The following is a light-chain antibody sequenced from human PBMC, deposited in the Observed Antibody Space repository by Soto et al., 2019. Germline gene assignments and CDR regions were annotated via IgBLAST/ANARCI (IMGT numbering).Light chain of an antibody. Sequence: EIVLTHSPATLSLTPGERATLSCRASQSVSSYLAWYQQKPGQAPRLLIYDASNRAPGIPARFSGSGSGTDFTLTISSLEPEDFAVYYCQQRSNWPGTFGQGTKV. CDR1: QSVSSY. CDR3: QQRSNWPGT. CDR2: DAS. V-gene: IGKV3-11*01. J-gene: IGKJ1*01.